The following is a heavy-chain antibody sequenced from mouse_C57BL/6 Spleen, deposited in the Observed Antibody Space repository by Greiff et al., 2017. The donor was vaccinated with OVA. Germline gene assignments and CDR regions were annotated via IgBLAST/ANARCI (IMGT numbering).Heavy chain of an antibody. CDR2: INPSSGYT. Sequence: QVQLQQSGAELARPGASVKMSCKASGYTFTSYTMHWVKQRPGQGLEWIGYINPSSGYTKYNQKFKDKATLTADKSSSTAYMQLSSLTSEDSAVYYCAREEVTTIFDYWGQGTTLTVSS. CDR1: GYTFTSYT. J-gene: IGHJ2*01. D-gene: IGHD2-2*01. CDR3: AREEVTTIFDY. V-gene: IGHV1-4*01.